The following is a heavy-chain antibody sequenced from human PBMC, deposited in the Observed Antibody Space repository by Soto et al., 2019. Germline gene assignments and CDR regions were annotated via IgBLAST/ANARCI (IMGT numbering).Heavy chain of an antibody. D-gene: IGHD2-2*01. J-gene: IGHJ3*02. CDR2: INPNSGGT. CDR3: ARDRHCSSTSCYGGHDAFDI. CDR1: GYTFTGYY. Sequence: ASVKVSCKASGYTFTGYYMHWVRQAPGQGLEWMGWINPNSGGTNYARKFQGRVTMTRDTSISTAYMELSRLRSDDTAVYYCARDRHCSSTSCYGGHDAFDIWGQGTMFTVSS. V-gene: IGHV1-2*02.